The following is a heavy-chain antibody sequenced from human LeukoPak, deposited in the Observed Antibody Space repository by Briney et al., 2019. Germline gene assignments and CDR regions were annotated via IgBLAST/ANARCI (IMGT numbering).Heavy chain of an antibody. CDR2: INHSGST. CDR3: ARVDTAMVTFDY. CDR1: GGSISSGGYY. Sequence: KTSETLSLTCTVSGGSISSGGYYWSWIRQHPGKGLEWIGEINHSGSTNYNPSLKSRVTISVDTSKNQFSLKLSSVTAADTAVYYCARVDTAMVTFDYWGQGTLVTVSS. J-gene: IGHJ4*02. V-gene: IGHV4-61*08. D-gene: IGHD5-18*01.